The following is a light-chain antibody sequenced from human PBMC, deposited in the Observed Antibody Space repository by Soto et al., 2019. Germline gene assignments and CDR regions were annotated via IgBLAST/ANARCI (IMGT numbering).Light chain of an antibody. V-gene: IGLV2-11*01. CDR2: DVS. CDR1: SSDVGGYNY. CDR3: CPYSGSSPLMF. J-gene: IGLJ1*01. Sequence: QSVLTQPRSVSGSPGQSVTISCTGTSSDVGGYNYVSWYQQHPGKAPKLMIYDVSKRPSGVPDRFSGSKSGNTASLTISGLQAFYESDDHCCPYSGSSPLMFVGTGTKVT.